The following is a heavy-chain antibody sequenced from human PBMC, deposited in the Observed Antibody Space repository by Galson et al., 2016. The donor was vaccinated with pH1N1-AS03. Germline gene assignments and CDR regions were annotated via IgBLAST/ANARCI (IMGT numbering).Heavy chain of an antibody. CDR2: IGGIDSST. Sequence: SLRLSCAASGFTFSNVWMSWVRQAPGKGLEWVSGIGGIDSSTWYAESVKGRFTVSRDNSKNTVYLQLNSLRAEDTAIYYCARGTGSPHWFDPWGQGTFVTVSA. CDR1: GFTFSNVW. J-gene: IGHJ5*02. CDR3: ARGTGSPHWFDP. V-gene: IGHV3-23*01. D-gene: IGHD3/OR15-3a*01.